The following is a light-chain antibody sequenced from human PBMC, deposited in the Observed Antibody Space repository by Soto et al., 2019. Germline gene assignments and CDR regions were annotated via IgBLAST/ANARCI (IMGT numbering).Light chain of an antibody. V-gene: IGLV2-11*01. CDR1: SSDVGGYNF. CDR2: DVT. J-gene: IGLJ3*02. CDR3: SSHAGTYPGV. Sequence: QSALTQPRSVSGSPGQSVTISCTGTSSDVGGYNFVSWYQQLPGNAPNLMIYDVTKRPSGVPDRFSGSKSGNTASLTISGLQAEDEAYYYCSSHAGTYPGVFGGGTKVTVL.